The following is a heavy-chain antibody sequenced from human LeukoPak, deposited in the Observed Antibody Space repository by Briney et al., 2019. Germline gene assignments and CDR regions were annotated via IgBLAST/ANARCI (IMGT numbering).Heavy chain of an antibody. J-gene: IGHJ4*02. V-gene: IGHV3-33*06. Sequence: GGSLRLSCAASGFTFSSYGMHWVRQAPGKGLERVAVIWYDGSNKYYADSVKGRFTISRDNSNDTMYLQMNSLRAEDTAVYYCAKDGRGAYYYDSSGFYFDYWGQGTLVTVSS. D-gene: IGHD3-22*01. CDR2: IWYDGSNK. CDR3: AKDGRGAYYYDSSGFYFDY. CDR1: GFTFSSYG.